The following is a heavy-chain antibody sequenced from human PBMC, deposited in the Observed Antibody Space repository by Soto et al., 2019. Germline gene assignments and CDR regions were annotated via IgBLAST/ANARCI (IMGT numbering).Heavy chain of an antibody. D-gene: IGHD2-15*01. CDR3: ARPRSGVVLATNLFEY. Sequence: QVQLVQSGAEVKKPGASVKVSCKASGYTFTNYYMHWVRQAPGQGLEWMGIINPSGGSTTYAQKFQDRVTMTRDTSTSTVYMELSSLRSEDTAVYYCARPRSGVVLATNLFEYWGQGTLVTVSS. CDR2: INPSGGST. V-gene: IGHV1-46*03. CDR1: GYTFTNYY. J-gene: IGHJ4*02.